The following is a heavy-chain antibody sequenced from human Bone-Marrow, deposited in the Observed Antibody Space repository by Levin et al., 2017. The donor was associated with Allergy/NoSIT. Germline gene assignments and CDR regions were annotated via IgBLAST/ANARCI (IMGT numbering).Heavy chain of an antibody. V-gene: IGHV3-30-3*01. Sequence: PGGSLRLSCAASGFTFSSYAMHWVRQAPGKGLEWVAVISYDGSNKYYADSVKGRFTISRDNSKNTLYLQMNSLRAEDTAVYYCARDPGIVGATTCPDYWGQGTLVTVSS. CDR3: ARDPGIVGATTCPDY. CDR1: GFTFSSYA. CDR2: ISYDGSNK. D-gene: IGHD1-26*01. J-gene: IGHJ4*02.